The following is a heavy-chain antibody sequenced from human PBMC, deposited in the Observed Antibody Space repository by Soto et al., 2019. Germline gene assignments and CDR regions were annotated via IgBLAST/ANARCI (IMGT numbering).Heavy chain of an antibody. Sequence: SETLSLTCTVSGGSISSYYWSWIRQPPGKGLEWIGYIYYSGSTSYNPSIKSRVTISVDTSKNQFSLKLNFMTAADTSVYYCARHNYGSGSTYFDYWGQGTLVTVSS. CDR2: IYYSGST. D-gene: IGHD3-10*01. V-gene: IGHV4-59*08. CDR3: ARHNYGSGSTYFDY. J-gene: IGHJ4*02. CDR1: GGSISSYY.